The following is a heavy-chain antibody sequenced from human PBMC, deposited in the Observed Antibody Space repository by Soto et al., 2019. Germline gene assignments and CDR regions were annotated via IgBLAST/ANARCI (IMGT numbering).Heavy chain of an antibody. D-gene: IGHD5-18*01. V-gene: IGHV4-30-2*01. Sequence: SETLSLTCAVSGGSISSGGYSWSWIRQPPGKGLEWIGYIYHSGSTYYNPSLKSRVTISVDRSKNQFSLKLSSVTAADTAVYYCARLGYTGPANYFDYWGQGTLVTVSS. J-gene: IGHJ4*02. CDR3: ARLGYTGPANYFDY. CDR1: GGSISSGGYS. CDR2: IYHSGST.